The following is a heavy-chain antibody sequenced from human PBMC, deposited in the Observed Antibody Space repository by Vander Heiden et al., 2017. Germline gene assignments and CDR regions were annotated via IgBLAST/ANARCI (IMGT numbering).Heavy chain of an antibody. J-gene: IGHJ5*02. Sequence: EVQLVESGGGLVQPGGSLRLSCAASGFTFRSDWMGWVRQPLVKGLEWVANIKQDGSEKYYVDSVKGRFTISRDNAKNSLYLQMNSLRAEDTAVYYCARSHNWNYGWFDPWGQGTLVTVSS. CDR1: GFTFRSDW. D-gene: IGHD1-7*01. CDR2: IKQDGSEK. CDR3: ARSHNWNYGWFDP. V-gene: IGHV3-7*01.